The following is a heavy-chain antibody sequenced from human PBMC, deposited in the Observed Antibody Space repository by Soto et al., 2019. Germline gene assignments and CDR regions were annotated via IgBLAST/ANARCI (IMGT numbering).Heavy chain of an antibody. J-gene: IGHJ4*02. Sequence: QLQLQESGPGLLKASETLSLTCTVSGGSISSSSYFWGWIRQPPGKGLEWIGSIDYSGSTYYSPSLKSRVTMSVDTSKNQLSLKVSSVTAADTAVYYCARPAWDSSGQYCAGDEYWGQGTLVTVSS. CDR1: GGSISSSSYF. CDR2: IDYSGST. CDR3: ARPAWDSSGQYCAGDEY. D-gene: IGHD3-22*01. V-gene: IGHV4-39*01.